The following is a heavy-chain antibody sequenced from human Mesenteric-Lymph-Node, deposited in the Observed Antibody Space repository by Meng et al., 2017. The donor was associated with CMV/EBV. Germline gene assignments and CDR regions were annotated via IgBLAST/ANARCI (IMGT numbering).Heavy chain of an antibody. CDR3: ATYHRGPDYYLDH. V-gene: IGHV3-23*03. J-gene: IGHJ4*02. CDR2: ISRGGSDT. CDR1: GFTFSDFG. D-gene: IGHD2-2*01. Sequence: GESLKISCAASGFTFSDFGMHWVRQAPGKGLEWVSVISRGGSDTYYVDSVKGRFTISRDDSKNSVYLQVSSLRADDTAVYYCATYHRGPDYYLDHWGQGTLVTVSS.